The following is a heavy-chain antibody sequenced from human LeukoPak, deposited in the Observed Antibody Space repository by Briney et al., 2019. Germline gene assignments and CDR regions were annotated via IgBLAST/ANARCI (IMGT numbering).Heavy chain of an antibody. D-gene: IGHD1-26*01. Sequence: GASVKVSCKASGGTFSSYAISWVRQAPGQGLEWMGGIIPIFGTANYAQKFQGRVTMTRNTSISTAYMELSSLRSEDTAVYYCARPKFRRGSYFAFDIWGQGTMVTV. V-gene: IGHV1-69*05. CDR3: ARPKFRRGSYFAFDI. J-gene: IGHJ3*02. CDR1: GGTFSSYA. CDR2: IIPIFGTA.